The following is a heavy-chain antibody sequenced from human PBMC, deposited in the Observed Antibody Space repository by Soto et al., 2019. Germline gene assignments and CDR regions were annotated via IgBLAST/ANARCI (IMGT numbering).Heavy chain of an antibody. Sequence: GGSLRLSCAASGFTFRTYGMHWVRQAPGKGLEWVAFISDDGSQKYYGDSVKGRFTISRDNSKNTLSLRMISLRAEDTAVYYCASCFAQGPLSRAPYFAYWGQGTLVTV. J-gene: IGHJ4*02. D-gene: IGHD2-2*01. CDR2: ISDDGSQK. CDR3: ASCFAQGPLSRAPYFAY. CDR1: GFTFRTYG. V-gene: IGHV3-30*03.